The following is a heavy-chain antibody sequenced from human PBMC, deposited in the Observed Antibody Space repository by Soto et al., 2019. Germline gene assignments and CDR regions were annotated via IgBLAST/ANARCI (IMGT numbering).Heavy chain of an antibody. CDR2: IIPIFGTA. V-gene: IGHV1-69*13. D-gene: IGHD6-6*01. CDR3: AREGEYSRSFGQLYYYYGMDV. Sequence: SVKVSCKASGGTFSSYAISWVRQAPGQGLEWMGGIIPIFGTANYAQKFQGRVTITADESTSTAYMELSSLRSEYTAVYYCAREGEYSRSFGQLYYYYGMDVWGQGTTVTVSS. J-gene: IGHJ6*02. CDR1: GGTFSSYA.